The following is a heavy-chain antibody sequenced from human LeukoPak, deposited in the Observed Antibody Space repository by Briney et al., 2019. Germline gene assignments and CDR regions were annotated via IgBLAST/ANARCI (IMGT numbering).Heavy chain of an antibody. J-gene: IGHJ4*02. Sequence: GASVKVSCKASGYTFTSYYMHWLRQAPGQGLEWMGIIDPTGVTTSYSQDFQGRLSMISDTSTSTVYMELSSLRSEDTAVYYCARTLIHGGSFYFDYWGQGTLVTVSS. CDR2: IDPTGVTT. V-gene: IGHV1-46*01. CDR1: GYTFTSYY. D-gene: IGHD2-15*01. CDR3: ARTLIHGGSFYFDY.